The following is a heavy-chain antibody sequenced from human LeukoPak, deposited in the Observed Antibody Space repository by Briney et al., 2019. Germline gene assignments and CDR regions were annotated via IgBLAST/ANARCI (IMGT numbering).Heavy chain of an antibody. Sequence: ASVKVSCKASGYTFTGYYMHWVRQAPGQGLEWMGRINPNSGGTNYAQKFQGRVTMTRDTSISTAYMELSRLRSGDTAVYYCAREVQWKAGYYYYYGMDVWGQGTAVTVSS. J-gene: IGHJ6*02. D-gene: IGHD6-19*01. CDR1: GYTFTGYY. CDR2: INPNSGGT. CDR3: AREVQWKAGYYYYYGMDV. V-gene: IGHV1-2*06.